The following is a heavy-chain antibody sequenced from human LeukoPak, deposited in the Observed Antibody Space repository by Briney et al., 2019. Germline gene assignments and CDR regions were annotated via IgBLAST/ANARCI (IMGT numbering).Heavy chain of an antibody. CDR2: LAVGSGNT. J-gene: IGHJ4*02. CDR3: AAVFGSGYYYYFDY. Sequence: SVNVSCKASGFSFSSSSMQWVRQARGQRLEWIGWLAVGSGNTNYAQKFQGRVTITRDMSTSTAYMELSSLRSEDTALYYCAAVFGSGYYYYFDYWGQGSLVADSS. V-gene: IGHV1-58*02. D-gene: IGHD3-22*01. CDR1: GFSFSSSS.